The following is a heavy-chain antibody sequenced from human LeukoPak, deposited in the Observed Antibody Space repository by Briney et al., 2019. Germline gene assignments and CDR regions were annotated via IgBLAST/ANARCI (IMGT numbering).Heavy chain of an antibody. Sequence: SGPTLVNPTQTLTLTCTFSGFSLSTSGVGVGWIRQPPGKALEWLALIYWDDDKRYSSSLKSRPTITKDTSKNQVVLTMTNMDPVDTATYYCAHSETGEYFDYWGQGTLVTVSS. V-gene: IGHV2-5*02. D-gene: IGHD7-27*01. J-gene: IGHJ4*02. CDR1: GFSLSTSGVG. CDR3: AHSETGEYFDY. CDR2: IYWDDDK.